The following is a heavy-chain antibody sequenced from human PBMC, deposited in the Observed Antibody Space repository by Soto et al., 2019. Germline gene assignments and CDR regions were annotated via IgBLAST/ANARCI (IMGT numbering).Heavy chain of an antibody. CDR2: INWSGGST. CDR1: GISFDDYG. V-gene: IGHV3-20*04. J-gene: IGHJ4*02. CDR3: AKEGLMYYDILTGRPGYFDY. Sequence: PGGSLRLSCTASGISFDDYGMSWVRQAPGKGLEWVSGINWSGGSTDYADSVKGRFTISRDNAKNTLYLQMNSLRAEDTAVYYCAKEGLMYYDILTGRPGYFDYWGQGTLVTVSS. D-gene: IGHD3-9*01.